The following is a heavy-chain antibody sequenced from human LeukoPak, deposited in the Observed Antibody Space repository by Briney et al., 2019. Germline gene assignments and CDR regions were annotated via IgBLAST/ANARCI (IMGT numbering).Heavy chain of an antibody. Sequence: SETLSLTCTVSGGSISSYYWTWIRQPPGKGLEWIGSIYYSGSTYYNPSLKSRVTISVDTSKNQFSLKLSSVTAADTAVYYCARLNYYYDSSGYYPSSPFDYWGQGTLVTVSS. CDR2: IYYSGST. D-gene: IGHD3-22*01. J-gene: IGHJ4*02. V-gene: IGHV4-59*05. CDR3: ARLNYYYDSSGYYPSSPFDY. CDR1: GGSISSYY.